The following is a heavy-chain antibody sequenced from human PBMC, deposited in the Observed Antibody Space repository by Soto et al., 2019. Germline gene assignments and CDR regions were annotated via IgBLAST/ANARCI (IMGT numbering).Heavy chain of an antibody. D-gene: IGHD2-15*01. Sequence: GGSLRLSCAASGFTFSSYSMNWVRQAPGKGLEWVSYISRSSSTIYYADSVKGRFTISRDNAKNSLYLQMNSLRVEDTAMYYCARHHSQVENWGQGTLVTVSS. V-gene: IGHV3-48*04. CDR3: ARHHSQVEN. CDR1: GFTFSSYS. CDR2: ISRSSSTI. J-gene: IGHJ4*02.